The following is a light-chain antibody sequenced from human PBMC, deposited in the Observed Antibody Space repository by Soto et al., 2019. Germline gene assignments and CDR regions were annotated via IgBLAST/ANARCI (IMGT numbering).Light chain of an antibody. V-gene: IGKV1-39*01. Sequence: DIQMTQSPSSLSASVGDRVTITCRASQSVNTYLHWYQQKAGQAPKLLIYAASNLQSGVPSRFSGRRSGTDFTLTVESLQPEDFATYYCQQGYSNPWTFGQGTKVDIK. J-gene: IGKJ1*01. CDR1: QSVNTY. CDR2: AAS. CDR3: QQGYSNPWT.